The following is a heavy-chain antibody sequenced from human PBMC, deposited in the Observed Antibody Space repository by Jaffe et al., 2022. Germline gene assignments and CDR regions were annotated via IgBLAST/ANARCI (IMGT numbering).Heavy chain of an antibody. CDR3: GCSGCPRGDY. V-gene: IGHV6-1*01. CDR1: GDSVSSSDTA. D-gene: IGHD6-19*01. Sequence: QVQLQQSGPGLVKPSQTLLLTCAISGDSVSSSDTAWNWFRQSPSRGLEWLGRTYYRSKWYYEYALSVKSRITVNPDTSKNQFSLQLNSVTPEDTAVYYCGCSGCPRGDYWGQGTLVTVSS. CDR2: TYYRSKWYY. J-gene: IGHJ4*02.